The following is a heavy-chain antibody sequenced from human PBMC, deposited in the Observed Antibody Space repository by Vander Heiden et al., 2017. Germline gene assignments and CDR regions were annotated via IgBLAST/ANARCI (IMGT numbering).Heavy chain of an antibody. V-gene: IGHV1-69*01. Sequence: QVQLVQSGAEVKKPGSSVKVPCKASGGTFSSYAISWVRQAPGQGLEWMGGIIPIFGTANYAQKFQGRVTITADESTSTAYMELSSLRSEDTAVYYCARGPHCSGGSCYGLRADWFDPWGQGTLVTVSS. CDR1: GGTFSSYA. J-gene: IGHJ5*02. D-gene: IGHD2-15*01. CDR3: ARGPHCSGGSCYGLRADWFDP. CDR2: IIPIFGTA.